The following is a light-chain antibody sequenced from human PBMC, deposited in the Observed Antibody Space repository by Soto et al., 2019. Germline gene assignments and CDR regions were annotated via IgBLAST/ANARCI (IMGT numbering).Light chain of an antibody. CDR2: AAA. CDR1: QGVNSNS. CDR3: QLYGRSPMYT. J-gene: IGKJ4*01. Sequence: EIVLTQSPGTLSLSPGERATLSCRASQGVNSNSLAWYQQKPGQAPRLLMYAAANRATGIPDRFSGSGSGTDFTLTISRLEPEDFAVYYCQLYGRSPMYTFGGGTKVEMK. V-gene: IGKV3-20*01.